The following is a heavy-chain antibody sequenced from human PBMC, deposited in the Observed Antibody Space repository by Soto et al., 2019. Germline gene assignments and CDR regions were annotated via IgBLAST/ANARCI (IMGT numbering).Heavy chain of an antibody. D-gene: IGHD2-2*01. CDR1: GGSMSHYY. Sequence: PSETLSLTCTVSGGSMSHYYWSWIRQPPGKGLEWIGYIYYSGSTYYNPSLKSRVTISVDTSKNQFSLKLSSVTAADTAVYYCARGSRYQLQEDWFDPWGQGTLVTVSS. CDR3: ARGSRYQLQEDWFDP. V-gene: IGHV4-30-4*01. J-gene: IGHJ5*02. CDR2: IYYSGST.